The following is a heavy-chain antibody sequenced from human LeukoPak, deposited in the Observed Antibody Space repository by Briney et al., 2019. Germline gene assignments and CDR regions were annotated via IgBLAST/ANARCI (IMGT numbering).Heavy chain of an antibody. D-gene: IGHD2-8*01. CDR3: ARLPNDDAFDI. CDR2: IYPGASDN. Sequence: PGESLKISCKGSGYSFTSYWIGWVRQMPGKGLEWMGIIYPGASDNRYCPSFQGQVTISAAKSFSTAYLQWSSVKASDTAMYYCARLPNDDAFDIWGQGTMVTVSS. J-gene: IGHJ3*02. V-gene: IGHV5-51*01. CDR1: GYSFTSYW.